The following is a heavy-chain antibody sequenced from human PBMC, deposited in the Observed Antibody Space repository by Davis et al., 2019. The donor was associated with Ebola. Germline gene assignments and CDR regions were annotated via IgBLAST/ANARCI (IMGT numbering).Heavy chain of an antibody. CDR1: GGSISSSNW. CDR2: IYHSGST. J-gene: IGHJ6*02. V-gene: IGHV4-4*02. D-gene: IGHD6-6*01. Sequence: SETLSLTCAVSGGSISSSNWWSWVRQPPGQGLEWIGEIYHSGSTNYNPSLKSRVTISVDTSKNQFSLKLSSVTAADTAVYYCARGGVAARRDYYYYYGMDVWGQGTTVTVSS. CDR3: ARGGVAARRDYYYYYGMDV.